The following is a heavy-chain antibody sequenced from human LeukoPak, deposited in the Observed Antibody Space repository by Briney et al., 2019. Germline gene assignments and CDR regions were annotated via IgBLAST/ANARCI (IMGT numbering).Heavy chain of an antibody. J-gene: IGHJ4*02. CDR3: ARVEATATAYFDY. CDR2: IYPSGNT. CDR1: GGSVSSGNYY. V-gene: IGHV4-61*02. D-gene: IGHD5-18*01. Sequence: PSQTLSLTCTVSGGSVSSGNYYWSWIRQPAGEGLEWIGRIYPSGNTNYNPSLKSRVTISTDTSKNRISLEVTSVTAADTAVYYCARVEATATAYFDYWGQGTLVTVSS.